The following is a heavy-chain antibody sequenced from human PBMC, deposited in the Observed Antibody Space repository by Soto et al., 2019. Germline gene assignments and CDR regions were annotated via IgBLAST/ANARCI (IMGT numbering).Heavy chain of an antibody. D-gene: IGHD2-15*01. J-gene: IGHJ4*02. Sequence: SVKVSCKASGFTFTSSAVQWVRQARGKRLEWIGWIVVGSGNTNYAQKFQERVTITRDMSTSTAYMELSSLRSEETAVYYCAADHCSGRSCYSCDXWRQGTLVTVS. CDR2: IVVGSGNT. V-gene: IGHV1-58*01. CDR1: GFTFTSSA. CDR3: AADHCSGRSCYSCDX.